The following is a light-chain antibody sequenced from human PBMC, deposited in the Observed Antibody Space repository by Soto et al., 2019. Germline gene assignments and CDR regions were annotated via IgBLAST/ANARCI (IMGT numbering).Light chain of an antibody. CDR2: EVS. J-gene: IGLJ2*01. V-gene: IGLV2-14*01. CDR1: SSDVGGYNY. CDR3: NSCTDTTSLI. Sequence: QSVLTQPASVSGSPGQSITISCTGTSSDVGGYNYVSWYQHHPGRAPKLMIYEVSNRPSGISNRFSGSKSGNTASLTISGLQAEDEADYYCNSCTDTTSLIFGGGTKLTVL.